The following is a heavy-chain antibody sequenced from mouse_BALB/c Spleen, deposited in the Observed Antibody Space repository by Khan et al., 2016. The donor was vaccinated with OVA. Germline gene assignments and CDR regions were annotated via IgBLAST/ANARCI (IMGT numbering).Heavy chain of an antibody. Sequence: QLEESGPGLVKPSQSLSLTCIVTGYSITSDYAWNWIRQFPGNKLEWMGYISYSGRTSYNPSLKSRISITRDTSQNPFFLQLKSVTTEDTATYYCARSVTSTTVVATDFDYWGQGTTLTVSS. CDR3: ARSVTSTTVVATDFDY. CDR2: ISYSGRT. CDR1: GYSITSDYA. J-gene: IGHJ2*01. V-gene: IGHV3-2*02. D-gene: IGHD1-1*01.